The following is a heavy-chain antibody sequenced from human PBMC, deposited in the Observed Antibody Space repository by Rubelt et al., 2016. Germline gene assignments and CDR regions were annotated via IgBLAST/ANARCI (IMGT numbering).Heavy chain of an antibody. V-gene: IGHV1-3*01. CDR3: ATIAVAGYHPATVFDY. D-gene: IGHD6-19*01. CDR2: INAGNGNT. J-gene: IGHJ4*02. Sequence: QVQLVQSGAEVKKPGASVKVSCKASGYTFTSYAMHWVRQAPGQRLEWLGWINAGNGNTKYSQKFQGRVTLTRDPAASTAYLGLSSLRSEDTAVYYCATIAVAGYHPATVFDYWGQGTLVTVSS. CDR1: GYTFTSYA.